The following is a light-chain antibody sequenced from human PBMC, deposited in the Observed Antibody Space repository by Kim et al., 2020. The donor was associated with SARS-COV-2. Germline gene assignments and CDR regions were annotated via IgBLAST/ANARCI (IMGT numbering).Light chain of an antibody. CDR1: QSISTW. V-gene: IGKV1-5*03. J-gene: IGKJ1*01. CDR2: KAS. CDR3: QHYSAYPWT. Sequence: AVVGDRVTITGRASQSISTWVAWYQQKPGKAPNLLIYKASILESGVPSRFSGSASGTDFTLTITSLQPDDVGTYYCQHYSAYPWTFGQGTKVDIK.